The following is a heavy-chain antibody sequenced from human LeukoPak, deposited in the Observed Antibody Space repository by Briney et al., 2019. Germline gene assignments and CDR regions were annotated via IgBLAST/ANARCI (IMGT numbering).Heavy chain of an antibody. J-gene: IGHJ4*02. Sequence: GGTLRLSCAASGFTFSSYGMSWVRQAPGKGLEWVSYISSSGSTIYYANSVKGRFTISRDNAKNSLYLQMNSLRAEDTAVYYCAREPYSSSFDYWGQGTLVTVSS. CDR2: ISSSGSTI. V-gene: IGHV3-48*04. D-gene: IGHD6-13*01. CDR3: AREPYSSSFDY. CDR1: GFTFSSYG.